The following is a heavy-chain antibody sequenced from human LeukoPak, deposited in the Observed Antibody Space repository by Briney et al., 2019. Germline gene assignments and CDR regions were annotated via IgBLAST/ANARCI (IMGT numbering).Heavy chain of an antibody. J-gene: IGHJ6*03. CDR1: GYTFTSYY. V-gene: IGHV1-46*01. Sequence: ASVKVSCKASGYTFTSYYMHWVRQAPGQGLEWMGIIYPSGGSTSYAQKFQGRVTMTRDTSTSTVYMELSSLRSEDTAVYYCARDGGSGSYYNPYYYYYMDVWGKGTTVTISS. CDR2: IYPSGGST. D-gene: IGHD3-10*01. CDR3: ARDGGSGSYYNPYYYYYMDV.